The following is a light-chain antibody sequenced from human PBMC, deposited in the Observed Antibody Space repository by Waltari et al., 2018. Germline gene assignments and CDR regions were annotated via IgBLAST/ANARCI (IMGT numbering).Light chain of an antibody. J-gene: IGKJ2*01. CDR3: QQYNGYPIT. V-gene: IGKV1-5*01. CDR1: QRANEW. CDR2: TAS. Sequence: DIQLTQSPSRLSASVGDRVTITCRDSQRANEWLAWSQQRPGKAPDLLIYTASALRDGVSSRFSGSGYGTEFSLTISSLQPGDAATYYCQQYNGYPITFGQGTKLEI.